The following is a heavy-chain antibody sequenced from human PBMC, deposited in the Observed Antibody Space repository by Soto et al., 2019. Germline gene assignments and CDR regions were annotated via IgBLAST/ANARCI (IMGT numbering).Heavy chain of an antibody. CDR1: GGSLNSYA. D-gene: IGHD3-16*01. V-gene: IGHV1-69*01. CDR3: ARDPGSLGV. J-gene: IGHJ3*01. CDR2: IIPILGSA. Sequence: QVLLVQSGAEMKKPGSSVKVSCKASGGSLNSYAISWVRQAPGQGLEWVGGIIPILGSAKYAQKFQGRVTITADESTSTVYMELISLRFEDTAVYFCARDPGSLGVWGQGTMVTVSS.